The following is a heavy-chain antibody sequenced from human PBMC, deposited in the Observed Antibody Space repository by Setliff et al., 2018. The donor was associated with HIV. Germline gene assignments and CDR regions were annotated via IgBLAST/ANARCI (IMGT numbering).Heavy chain of an antibody. CDR3: ARGSRGDGAAFDI. D-gene: IGHD3-10*01. Sequence: SETLSLTCTVSGGSISSYYWSWIRQPPGKGLEWIAYIYYSGTTNYNPSLTSRVTISVDTSKNQFSLKLNSVTAADTAVYYCARGSRGDGAAFDIWGQGTMVTVSS. J-gene: IGHJ3*02. CDR1: GGSISSYY. CDR2: IYYSGTT. V-gene: IGHV4-59*08.